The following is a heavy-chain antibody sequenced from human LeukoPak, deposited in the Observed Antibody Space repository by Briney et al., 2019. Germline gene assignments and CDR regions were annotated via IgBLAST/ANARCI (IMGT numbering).Heavy chain of an antibody. CDR1: GSTFSSYA. J-gene: IGHJ4*02. D-gene: IGHD3-10*01. V-gene: IGHV3-23*01. CDR2: ISGSGGST. Sequence: GGSLRLSCAASGSTFSSYAMSWVRQAPGKGLEWVSAISGSGGSTYYADSVKGRFSISRDNSKNTLHLQMNSLRAEDTAVYYCAKVYGSGSYYFPDYWGQGALVTVSS. CDR3: AKVYGSGSYYFPDY.